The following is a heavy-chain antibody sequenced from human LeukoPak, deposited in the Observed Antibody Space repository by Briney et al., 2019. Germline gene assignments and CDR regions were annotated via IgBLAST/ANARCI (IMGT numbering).Heavy chain of an antibody. J-gene: IGHJ4*02. D-gene: IGHD6-13*01. V-gene: IGHV4-59*01. CDR3: ARVRYSSRFDY. CDR2: IYYSGST. CDR1: GGSISSYY. Sequence: SETLSLTCTVSGGSISSYYWSWIRQPPGKGLEWIGYIYYSGSTNYNPSLKSRVTTSVDTSKNQFSLKLSSVTAADTAVYYCARVRYSSRFDYWGQGTLVTVSS.